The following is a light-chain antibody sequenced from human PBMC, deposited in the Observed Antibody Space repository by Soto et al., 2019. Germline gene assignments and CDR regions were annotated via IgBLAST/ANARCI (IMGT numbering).Light chain of an antibody. Sequence: EIVLTQSPATLSLSPGERATLSCRASQSVSSYLAWYQQKPGQAPRLLIYDASNRATGIPARFSGSGSGTDFTLTISSLEPEDFEVSYCKQRSNWLFTFGPGTKVDIK. CDR2: DAS. CDR3: KQRSNWLFT. CDR1: QSVSSY. V-gene: IGKV3-11*01. J-gene: IGKJ3*01.